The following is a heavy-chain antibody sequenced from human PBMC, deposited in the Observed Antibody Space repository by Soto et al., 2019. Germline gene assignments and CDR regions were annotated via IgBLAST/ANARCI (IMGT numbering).Heavy chain of an antibody. Sequence: SETLSLTSSVSGGSISSDDHYWTWSRQPPGKGLEWIGSIYHSGTTNYNPSLKRPITVSIDTSKNYFSLNLTSVTAADTALYYCPRQRRGGYWFAPWGQGTLVTVSS. CDR3: PRQRRGGYWFAP. CDR1: GGSISSDDHY. J-gene: IGHJ5*02. CDR2: IYHSGTT. V-gene: IGHV4-30-4*01.